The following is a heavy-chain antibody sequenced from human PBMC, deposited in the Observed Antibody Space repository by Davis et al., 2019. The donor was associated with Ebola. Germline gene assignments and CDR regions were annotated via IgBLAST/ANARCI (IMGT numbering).Heavy chain of an antibody. D-gene: IGHD4-23*01. J-gene: IGHJ4*02. CDR3: ANLDYGDNSGFDY. V-gene: IGHV3-23*01. CDR1: GFTVSSNY. CDR2: ISGSGGST. Sequence: GESLKISCAASGFTVSSNYMSWVRQAPGKGLEWVSAISGSGGSTYYADSVKGRFTISRDNSKNTLYLQMNSLRAEDTAVYYCANLDYGDNSGFDYWGQGTLVTVSS.